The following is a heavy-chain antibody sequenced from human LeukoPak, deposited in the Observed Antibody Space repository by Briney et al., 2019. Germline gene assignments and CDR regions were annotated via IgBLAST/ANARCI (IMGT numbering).Heavy chain of an antibody. CDR2: IYHSGST. CDR3: ARDSAKLGYFDY. D-gene: IGHD3-16*01. V-gene: IGHV4-38-2*02. J-gene: IGHJ4*02. CDR1: AYSISSGYY. Sequence: SETLSLTCTVSAYSISSGYYWGWIRQPPGKRLEWIGSIYHSGSTYFNPSLKSRVTISVDTSKNQFSLRLSSVTAADTAVYYCARDSAKLGYFDYWGQGTLVTVSS.